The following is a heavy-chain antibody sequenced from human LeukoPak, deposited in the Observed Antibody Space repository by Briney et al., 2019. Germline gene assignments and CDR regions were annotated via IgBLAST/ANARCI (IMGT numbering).Heavy chain of an antibody. Sequence: GGSLTLSCAASQFTFSSYSMNWVRQAPGKGLEWVSSISRGATHIYYADSLRGRFIISRDDAKNSLYLQMNSLRAEDTAVYYCVRLRRNSDSSGYYYYYDYWGQGTLVTVSS. CDR3: VRLRRNSDSSGYYYYYDY. D-gene: IGHD3-22*01. V-gene: IGHV3-21*01. CDR2: ISRGATHI. CDR1: QFTFSSYS. J-gene: IGHJ4*02.